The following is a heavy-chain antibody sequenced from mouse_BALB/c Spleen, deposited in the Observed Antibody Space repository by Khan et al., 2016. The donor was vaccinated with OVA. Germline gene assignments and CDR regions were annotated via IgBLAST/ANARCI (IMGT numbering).Heavy chain of an antibody. CDR3: ARAPYGNYGFAY. CDR2: IRNKANGYTT. CDR1: GFTFTDYY. V-gene: IGHV7-3*02. J-gene: IGHJ3*01. Sequence: EVELVESGGGLVQPGGSLRLSCATSGFTFTDYYMSWVRQPPGKALEWLGFIRNKANGYTTEYSASVKGRFTISRDNSQSILYLQMNTLRAEDSATYYCARAPYGNYGFAYWDQGTLVTVSA. D-gene: IGHD2-1*01.